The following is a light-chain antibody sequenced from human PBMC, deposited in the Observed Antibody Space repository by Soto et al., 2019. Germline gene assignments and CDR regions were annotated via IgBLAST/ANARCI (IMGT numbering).Light chain of an antibody. Sequence: EIVLTQSPATLSLSPGERATLSCRASQSVGSYLAWYQQKPGQAPRLLICGTSNRATGIPGRFSGSGSETDFTLTISSLEHEECGVYYGQRRGKWPRTFGQGTKLEIK. V-gene: IGKV3-11*01. CDR2: GTS. J-gene: IGKJ2*01. CDR3: QRRGKWPRT. CDR1: QSVGSY.